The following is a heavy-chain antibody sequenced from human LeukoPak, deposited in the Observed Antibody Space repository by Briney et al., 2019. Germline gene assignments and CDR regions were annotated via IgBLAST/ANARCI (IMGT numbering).Heavy chain of an antibody. CDR1: GFTLGDHY. V-gene: IGHV3-72*01. D-gene: IGHD1-26*01. CDR3: TRRVEDRYSGSDY. Sequence: ETGGSLRLSCAASGFTLGDHYMDWVRQAPGKGLEWVGRTREKAHSYTTEYAASVKSRFTISRDDSKNSLYLEMNSLKIEDTAIYYCTRRVEDRYSGSDYWGQGILVTVSS. J-gene: IGHJ4*02. CDR2: TREKAHSYTT.